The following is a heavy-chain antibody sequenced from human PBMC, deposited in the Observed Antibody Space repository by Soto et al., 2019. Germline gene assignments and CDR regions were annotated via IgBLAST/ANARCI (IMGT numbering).Heavy chain of an antibody. CDR3: AKDGHYGIAAAFDY. CDR2: ISGSGGST. J-gene: IGHJ4*02. V-gene: IGHV3-23*01. D-gene: IGHD6-13*01. Sequence: EVQRLESGGGLVQPGGSLRLSCAASGFTFSSYAMSWVRQAPGKGLEWVSAISGSGGSTYYADSVKGRFTISRDNSKNTLYLQKNSLRAEDTAVYYCAKDGHYGIAAAFDYWGQGTLVTVSS. CDR1: GFTFSSYA.